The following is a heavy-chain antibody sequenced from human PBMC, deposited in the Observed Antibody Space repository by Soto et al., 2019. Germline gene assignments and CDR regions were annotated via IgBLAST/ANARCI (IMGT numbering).Heavy chain of an antibody. V-gene: IGHV6-1*01. D-gene: IGHD2-8*01. CDR1: GDSVASNSAT. J-gene: IGHJ5*01. CDR3: VRLIGNSWLDS. CDR2: TYYRSKWYS. Sequence: QVQLQQSGPGLVKPSQTLSLTCAISGDSVASNSATWNWIRQSPSRGLEWLGRTYYRSKWYSDYPISVNSRVSITPHAAKTQFSLQLNSVTPEDTAVYYCVRLIGNSWLDSWGQGTLVTVSS.